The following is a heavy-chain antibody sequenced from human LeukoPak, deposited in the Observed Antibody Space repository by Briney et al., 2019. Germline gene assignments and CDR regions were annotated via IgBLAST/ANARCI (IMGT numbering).Heavy chain of an antibody. CDR2: ISYDGSNK. Sequence: GGSLRLSCAASGFTFSSYGMHWVRQAPGKGLEWVVVISYDGSNKYYADSVKGRFTISRDNSKNTLYLQMNSLRAEDTAVYYCAKPAYYDSSGYFDYWGQGTLVTVSS. D-gene: IGHD3-22*01. V-gene: IGHV3-30*18. J-gene: IGHJ4*02. CDR1: GFTFSSYG. CDR3: AKPAYYDSSGYFDY.